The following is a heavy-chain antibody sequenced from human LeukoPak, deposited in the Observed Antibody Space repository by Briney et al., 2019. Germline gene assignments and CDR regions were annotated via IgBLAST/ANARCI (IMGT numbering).Heavy chain of an antibody. CDR2: ISGSDGHT. CDR1: GFTLSDYA. D-gene: IGHD1-26*01. V-gene: IGHV3-23*01. Sequence: GGSLRLSCAASGFTLSDYAMDWVRQAPGEGLEWLSAISGSDGHTFYADSVKGRFTLSRDNSKNTLYLQMNNLRADDTAIYYCAKVPWVGTIAWGQGTLVIVSS. J-gene: IGHJ4*02. CDR3: AKVPWVGTIA.